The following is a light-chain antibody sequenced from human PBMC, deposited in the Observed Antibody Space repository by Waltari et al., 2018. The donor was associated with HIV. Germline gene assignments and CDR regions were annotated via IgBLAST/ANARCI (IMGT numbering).Light chain of an antibody. CDR3: QQYNKWPRT. CDR2: GAS. V-gene: IGKV3-15*01. Sequence: EIALTQCPATRSVSPGESGTFSCRASENVKPTLAWYQLKPRQAPRLLISGASTRATGIPARFSGSGSGADFTLNIGTLQSDDFAVFYCQQYNKWPRTFGRGTKVEI. J-gene: IGKJ4*02. CDR1: ENVKPT.